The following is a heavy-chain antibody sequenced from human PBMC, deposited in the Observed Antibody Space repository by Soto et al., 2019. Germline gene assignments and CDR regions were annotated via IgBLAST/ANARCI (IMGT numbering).Heavy chain of an antibody. CDR2: IYYSGST. CDR1: GGSISSGGYY. V-gene: IGHV4-31*03. J-gene: IGHJ5*02. CDR3: ATAPRPMVRGEGDWFDP. D-gene: IGHD3-10*01. Sequence: QVQLQESGPGLVKPSQTLSLTCTVSGGSISSGGYYWSWIRQHPGKGLEWIGYIYYSGSTYYNPYLKSRVTISVDTSKNQFSLKLSSVTAADTAVYYCATAPRPMVRGEGDWFDPWGQGTLVTVSS.